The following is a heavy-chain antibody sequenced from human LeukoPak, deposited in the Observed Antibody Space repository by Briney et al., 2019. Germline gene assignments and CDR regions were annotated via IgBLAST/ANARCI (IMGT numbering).Heavy chain of an antibody. D-gene: IGHD6-13*01. CDR1: GYTFAIYG. CDR3: ARGLAAGYNWFDP. Sequence: GASVKVSCKASGYTFAIYGISWVRQAPGQGLEWMGWMNPNSGNTGYAQKFQGRVTMTRNTSISTAYMELSSLRSEDTAVYYCARGLAAGYNWFDPWGQGTLVTVSS. J-gene: IGHJ5*02. V-gene: IGHV1-8*02. CDR2: MNPNSGNT.